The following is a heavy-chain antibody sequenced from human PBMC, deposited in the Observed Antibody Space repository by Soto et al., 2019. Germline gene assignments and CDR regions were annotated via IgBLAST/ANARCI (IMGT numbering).Heavy chain of an antibody. CDR3: ARLPASPDYSTYGMDV. D-gene: IGHD4-4*01. J-gene: IGHJ6*02. V-gene: IGHV5-10-1*01. CDR2: IDPSDSYT. Sequence: ESLKISCKGSGYSFTSYWISWVRQMPGKGLEWMGRIDPSDSYTNYSPSFQGHVTISADKSISTAYLQWSSLKASDTAMYYCARLPASPDYSTYGMDVWGQGTTVTVSS. CDR1: GYSFTSYW.